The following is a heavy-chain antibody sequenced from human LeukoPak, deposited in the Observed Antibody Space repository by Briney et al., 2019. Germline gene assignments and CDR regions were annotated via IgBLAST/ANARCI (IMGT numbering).Heavy chain of an antibody. V-gene: IGHV3-7*05. CDR1: GFTFSSYW. CDR2: IKQDGSEK. D-gene: IGHD6-13*01. CDR3: ARDSSSSWYYFDY. Sequence: PGGSLRLSCAASGFTFSSYWMSWVRQAPGKGLEWVANIKQDGSEKYYVDSVKGRFTIARDNAKNSLYLPMNSLRAEDTAVYYCARDSSSSWYYFDYWGQGTLVTVSS. J-gene: IGHJ4*02.